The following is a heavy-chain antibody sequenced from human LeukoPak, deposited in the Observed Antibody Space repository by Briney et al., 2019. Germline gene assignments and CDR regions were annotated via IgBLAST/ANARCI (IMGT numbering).Heavy chain of an antibody. J-gene: IGHJ6*03. CDR2: IYYSGST. V-gene: IGHV4-39*07. CDR3: ARDSLDGPFLNYSYYMDV. CDR1: GGSISSSSYY. Sequence: SETLSLTCTVSGGSISSSSYYWGWIRQPPGKGLEWIGSIYYSGSTYYNPSLKSRVTISVDTSKNQFSLKLSSVTAADTAVYYCARDSLDGPFLNYSYYMDVWGKGTTVTVSS. D-gene: IGHD3-3*02.